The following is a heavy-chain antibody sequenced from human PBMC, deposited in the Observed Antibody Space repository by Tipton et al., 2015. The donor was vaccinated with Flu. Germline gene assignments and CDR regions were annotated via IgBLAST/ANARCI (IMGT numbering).Heavy chain of an antibody. Sequence: TLSLTCTVSGGSISTYYWSWLRQTPEKGLEWIGYVYYTGSTNYNPSLKSRVTISLDRSKNQFSLKLRSVTAADTAVYYCARRDYSNYVSEPKSWFDPWGQGILVTVSS. CDR1: GGSISTYY. V-gene: IGHV4-59*08. CDR2: VYYTGST. D-gene: IGHD4-11*01. J-gene: IGHJ5*02. CDR3: ARRDYSNYVSEPKSWFDP.